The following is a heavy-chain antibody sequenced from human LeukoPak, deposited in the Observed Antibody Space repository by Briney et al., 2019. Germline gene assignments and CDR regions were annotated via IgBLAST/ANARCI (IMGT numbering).Heavy chain of an antibody. V-gene: IGHV4-4*07. Sequence: PSETLSLTCTVSGGSIESYYWSWIRQPAGKGLEWIGRIYTSGSTNYNPSLKSRVTMSVDTSKNQFSLKLSSVTAADTAVYYCASTTYYYDSSGYYFLDFWGQGTLVTVSS. CDR2: IYTSGST. CDR3: ASTTYYYDSSGYYFLDF. J-gene: IGHJ4*02. D-gene: IGHD3-22*01. CDR1: GGSIESYY.